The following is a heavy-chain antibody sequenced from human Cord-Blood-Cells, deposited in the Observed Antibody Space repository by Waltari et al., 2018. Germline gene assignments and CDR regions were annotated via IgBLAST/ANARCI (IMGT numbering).Heavy chain of an antibody. Sequence: QVQLVQSGAEVKKPGASVQVSCKASGYTFTGYYMHWVRQAPGQGLEWMGWVNPNRGGTNYAQKCQGRVTMTRDTSISTDYMELSRLRSDDTAVYYCARGPAYVVVTAVHVDYWGQGTLVTVSS. CDR1: GYTFTGYY. D-gene: IGHD2-21*02. J-gene: IGHJ4*02. CDR2: VNPNRGGT. V-gene: IGHV1-2*02. CDR3: ARGPAYVVVTAVHVDY.